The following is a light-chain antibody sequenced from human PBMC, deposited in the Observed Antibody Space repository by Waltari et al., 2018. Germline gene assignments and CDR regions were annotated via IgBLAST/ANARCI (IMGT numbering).Light chain of an antibody. CDR2: DVT. J-gene: IGLJ3*02. CDR3: CSFAGTYTWV. Sequence: SALTQPRSVSGSPGQSVTISCTGTTSDVGGYNYVSWYQHHPGKAPKLMIFDVTQRPSGVPDRFSGSKSANTASLTISGLQGEDEADYYCCSFAGTYTWVFGGGTKVTVL. V-gene: IGLV2-11*01. CDR1: TSDVGGYNY.